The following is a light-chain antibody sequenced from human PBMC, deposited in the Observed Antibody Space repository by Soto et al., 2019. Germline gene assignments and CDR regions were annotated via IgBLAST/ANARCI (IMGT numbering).Light chain of an antibody. Sequence: DIQMTQSPSTLSASVGDRVTITCRASQSITDWLAWYQQKPGKAPKFLIYKASNLEGGIPSRFSGSGSGTEFTLTISSVQPHEFATYYSHYWDDYSWTFGQGTKVEIK. J-gene: IGKJ1*01. V-gene: IGKV1-5*03. CDR3: HYWDDYSWT. CDR1: QSITDW. CDR2: KAS.